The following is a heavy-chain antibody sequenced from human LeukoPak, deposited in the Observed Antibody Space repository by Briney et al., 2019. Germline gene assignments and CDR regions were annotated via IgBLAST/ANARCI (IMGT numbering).Heavy chain of an antibody. Sequence: GGSLRLSCAASGFAFSTYEMSWVRQAPGKGLEWIADITISGQTKHYADSVKGRFTISRDNAMSSLYLQMNSLRVEDTGVFYCARGDPHADLWGQGTLVTVSS. V-gene: IGHV3-48*03. CDR1: GFAFSTYE. CDR3: ARGDPHADL. CDR2: ITISGQTK. J-gene: IGHJ5*02.